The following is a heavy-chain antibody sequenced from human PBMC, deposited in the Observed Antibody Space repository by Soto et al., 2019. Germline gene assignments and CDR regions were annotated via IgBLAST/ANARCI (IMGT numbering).Heavy chain of an antibody. Sequence: GGSLRLSCAAPGFTVSSNYMGWVRQAPGEGLEWVSVIYSGGSTYYADSVKGRFTISRDNSKNTLYLQMNSLRAEDTAVYYCARDKYDILTGYYSGYYYYGMDVWGQGTTVTVSS. CDR3: ARDKYDILTGYYSGYYYYGMDV. CDR1: GFTVSSNY. CDR2: IYSGGST. J-gene: IGHJ6*02. D-gene: IGHD3-9*01. V-gene: IGHV3-53*01.